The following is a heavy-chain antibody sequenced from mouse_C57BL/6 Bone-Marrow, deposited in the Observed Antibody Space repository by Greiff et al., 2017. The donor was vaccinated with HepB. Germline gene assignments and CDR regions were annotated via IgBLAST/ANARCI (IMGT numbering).Heavy chain of an antibody. J-gene: IGHJ1*03. CDR3: AKGDYGSSYWYFDV. Sequence: VQLQQSGPGLVQPSQSLSITCTVSGFSLTSYGVHWVRQSPGKGLEWLGVIWRGGSTDYNAAFMSRLSITKDNSKSQVFFKMNSLQADDTAIYYCAKGDYGSSYWYFDVWGTGTTVTVSS. CDR1: GFSLTSYG. D-gene: IGHD1-1*01. CDR2: IWRGGST. V-gene: IGHV2-5*01.